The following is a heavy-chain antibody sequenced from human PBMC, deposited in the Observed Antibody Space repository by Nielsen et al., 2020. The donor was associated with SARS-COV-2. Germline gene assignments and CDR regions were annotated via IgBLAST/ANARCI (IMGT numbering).Heavy chain of an antibody. J-gene: IGHJ6*02. Sequence: WVRQAPGQGLEWMGKINPSGGSTSYAQKFQGRVTMTRDTSTSTVYMELSSLRSEDTAVYYCARVGKQTYDILTGYYIAFPDYYGMDVWGQGTTVTVSS. CDR2: INPSGGST. V-gene: IGHV1-46*01. CDR3: ARVGKQTYDILTGYYIAFPDYYGMDV. D-gene: IGHD3-9*01.